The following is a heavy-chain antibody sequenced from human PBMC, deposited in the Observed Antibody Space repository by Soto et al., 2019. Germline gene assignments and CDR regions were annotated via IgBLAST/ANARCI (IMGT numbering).Heavy chain of an antibody. J-gene: IGHJ6*03. Sequence: GVLRLSCAASGFTFSSYWMSWVRQAPGKGLEWVANIKQDGSEKYYVDSVKGRFTISRDNAKNSLYLQMNSLRAEDTAVYYCAGGYSSSWSYYYYYMDVWGKGTTVTVSS. CDR3: AGGYSSSWSYYYYYMDV. V-gene: IGHV3-7*01. CDR2: IKQDGSEK. CDR1: GFTFSSYW. D-gene: IGHD6-13*01.